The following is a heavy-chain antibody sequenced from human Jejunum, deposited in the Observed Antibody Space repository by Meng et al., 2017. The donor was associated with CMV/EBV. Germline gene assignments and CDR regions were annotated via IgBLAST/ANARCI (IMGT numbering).Heavy chain of an antibody. CDR1: GGSFSIDYW. V-gene: IGHV4-4*02. Sequence: LTCAVSGGSFSIDYWWSWVRQTPGKGLQWLGELHHSGTTTYNPSLNSRVTFSLDKSKNEFSLKLTSVTVADTAVYYCARNGHYSLDSWSQGTLVTVSS. J-gene: IGHJ4*02. CDR3: ARNGHYSLDS. D-gene: IGHD3-22*01. CDR2: LHHSGTT.